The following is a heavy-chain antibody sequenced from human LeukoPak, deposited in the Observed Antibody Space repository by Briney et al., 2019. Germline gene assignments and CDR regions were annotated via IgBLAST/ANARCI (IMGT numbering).Heavy chain of an antibody. D-gene: IGHD7-27*01. CDR2: IIPIFGTA. J-gene: IGHJ5*02. V-gene: IGHV1-69*05. Sequence: GASVKVSCKASGGTFSSYAISWVRQAPGQGLEWMGGIIPIFGTANYAQKFQGRVTITTDESTSTAYMELSSLRSEDTAVYYCARLTGGWFDPWGQGTLVTVSS. CDR3: ARLTGGWFDP. CDR1: GGTFSSYA.